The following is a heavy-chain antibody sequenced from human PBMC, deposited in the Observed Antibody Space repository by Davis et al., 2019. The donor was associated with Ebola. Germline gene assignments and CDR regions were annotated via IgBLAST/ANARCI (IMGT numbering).Heavy chain of an antibody. Sequence: PGGSLRLSCAASGFTFNDYGVNWVRQAPGKGLEWVAFISHDERNKAYADSVKGRFTISRDNSKNTLYLQMNSLRAEDTAVYYCAKDLGAHTSYYGMDGWGKGATVTVSS. D-gene: IGHD1-26*01. V-gene: IGHV3-30*18. CDR1: GFTFNDYG. CDR3: AKDLGAHTSYYGMDG. J-gene: IGHJ6*04. CDR2: ISHDERNK.